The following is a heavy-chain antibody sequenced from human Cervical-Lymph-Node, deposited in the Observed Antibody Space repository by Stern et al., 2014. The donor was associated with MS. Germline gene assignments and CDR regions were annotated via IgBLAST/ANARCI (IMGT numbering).Heavy chain of an antibody. CDR3: AKDRTGTYSVFDY. CDR2: SETDGTT. V-gene: IGHV3-23*04. CDR1: GFTFTRFA. D-gene: IGHD2-8*02. J-gene: IGHJ4*02. Sequence: EVQLVESGGGLVQPGGSLRLSCAASGFTFTRFAMNWVRQAPGKGLEWVSTSETDGTTQYADSVTGRFTISRDNSKNTLYLQMNSLRAEDTAIYYCAKDRTGTYSVFDYWGQGTLVTVSS.